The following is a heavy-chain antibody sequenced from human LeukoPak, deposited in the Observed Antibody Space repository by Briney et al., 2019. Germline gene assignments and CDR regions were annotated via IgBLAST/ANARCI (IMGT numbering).Heavy chain of an antibody. CDR3: ARGDIVVVPAAIPTYYYYGMDV. V-gene: IGHV4-34*01. J-gene: IGHJ6*02. CDR2: INHSGST. CDR1: GGSFSGYY. Sequence: SETLSLTCAVYGGSFSGYYWSWIRQPPGKGLEWIGEINHSGSTNYNPSLKSRATISVDTSKNQFSLKLSSVTAADTAVYYCARGDIVVVPAAIPTYYYYGMDVWGQGTTVTVSS. D-gene: IGHD2-2*01.